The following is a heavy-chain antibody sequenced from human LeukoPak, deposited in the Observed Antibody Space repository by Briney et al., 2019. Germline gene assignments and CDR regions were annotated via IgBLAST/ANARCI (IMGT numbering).Heavy chain of an antibody. CDR2: ISTSSIYI. Sequence: GGSLRLSCAASGFTFGSYSMNWVRQAPGKGLEWVSSISTSSIYIYYADSVKGRFTISRDNAKNSLYLQLNSLRVEDTAVYYCAREHGRSGYFDYWGQGTLVSVSS. CDR1: GFTFGSYS. D-gene: IGHD3-22*01. J-gene: IGHJ4*02. CDR3: AREHGRSGYFDY. V-gene: IGHV3-21*01.